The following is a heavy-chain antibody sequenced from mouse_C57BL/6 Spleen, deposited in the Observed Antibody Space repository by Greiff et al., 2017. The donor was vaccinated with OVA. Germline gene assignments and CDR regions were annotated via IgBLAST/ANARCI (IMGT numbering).Heavy chain of an antibody. J-gene: IGHJ1*03. CDR2: INPNNGGT. CDR1: GYTFTDYY. CDR3: ARDDYDEGWYFDV. V-gene: IGHV1-26*01. Sequence: EVQLQQSGPELVKPGASVKISCKASGYTFTDYYMNWVKQSHGKSLEWIGDINPNNGGTSYNQKFKGKATLTVDKSSSTAYMELRSLTSEDSAVYYCARDDYDEGWYFDVWGTGTTVTVSS. D-gene: IGHD2-4*01.